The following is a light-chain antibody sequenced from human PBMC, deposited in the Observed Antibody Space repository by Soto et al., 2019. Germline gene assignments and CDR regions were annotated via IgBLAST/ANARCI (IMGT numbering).Light chain of an antibody. J-gene: IGLJ3*02. CDR2: TNN. Sequence: QSVLTQPPSASGTPGQRVTISCSGASSNIGSNAVNWYRQLPVAAPQLLIHTNNQRPSGVPDRFSGYKSATSASLAISGPQSEDEADYYFAAWDDSLNALVFGGGTKLTVL. CDR1: SSNIGSNA. V-gene: IGLV1-44*01. CDR3: AAWDDSLNALV.